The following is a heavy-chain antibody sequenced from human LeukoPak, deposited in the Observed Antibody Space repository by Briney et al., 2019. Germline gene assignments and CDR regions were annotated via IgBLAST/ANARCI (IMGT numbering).Heavy chain of an antibody. J-gene: IGHJ4*02. CDR3: ATTTYFSGSGSFYSY. V-gene: IGHV3-66*01. CDR1: GFTVSSNY. CDR2: IYSGGST. Sequence: GGYLRLSCAASGFTVSSNYMSWVRQAPGKGLEWVSVIYSGGSTYYADSVKGRFTISRDNARNTLYLQMSGLGGEDTAVYYCATTTYFSGSGSFYSYWGQGALVTVSS. D-gene: IGHD3-10*01.